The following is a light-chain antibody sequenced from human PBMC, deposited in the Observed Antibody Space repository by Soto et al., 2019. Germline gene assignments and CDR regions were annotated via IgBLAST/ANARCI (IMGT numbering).Light chain of an antibody. CDR2: DAS. V-gene: IGKV3-11*01. Sequence: DIVMTQSPATLSVSPGERATLSCRASQSVSNKLAWYQRKPGQAPRLLLGDASTMANGIPARFSGSGSGTDVSLTIVSLVHEDFSVYYCQQRSNWPPVTFGGGTKVDIK. CDR3: QQRSNWPPVT. J-gene: IGKJ4*02. CDR1: QSVSNK.